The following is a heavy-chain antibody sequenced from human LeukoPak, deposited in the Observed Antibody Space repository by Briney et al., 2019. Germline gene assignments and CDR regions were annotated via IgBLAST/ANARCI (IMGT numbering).Heavy chain of an antibody. CDR1: GYTFTSSG. J-gene: IGHJ4*02. Sequence: ASVKVSCKASGYTFTSSGVSWVRQAPGQGLEWMGWISAYNGDINYAQKFQGRVTMTTDTSTSTAYMELRSLRSDNTAIYYCARVGRDYGGNRFSDYWGQGTLVTVSS. V-gene: IGHV1-18*01. D-gene: IGHD4-23*01. CDR3: ARVGRDYGGNRFSDY. CDR2: ISAYNGDI.